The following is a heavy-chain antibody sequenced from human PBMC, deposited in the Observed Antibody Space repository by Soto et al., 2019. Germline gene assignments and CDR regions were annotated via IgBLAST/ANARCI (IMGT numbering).Heavy chain of an antibody. CDR3: ARIGSWALNFDY. Sequence: QVQLVESGGGVVQPGRSLRLSCAASGFTFTNYHIHWVRQTPDKGLEWVAVIWNDGTEKYYADSVKGRFTISRDNSNNMLYLQMNSLRAEDTAVYYCARIGSWALNFDYWGQGTLVTVSS. CDR1: GFTFTNYH. D-gene: IGHD6-13*01. V-gene: IGHV3-33*01. CDR2: IWNDGTEK. J-gene: IGHJ4*02.